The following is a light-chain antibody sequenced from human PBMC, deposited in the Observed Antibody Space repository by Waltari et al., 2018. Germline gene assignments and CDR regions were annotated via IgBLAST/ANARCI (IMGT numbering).Light chain of an antibody. Sequence: EIVLTQYPGTLSLSPGEGATPSCRASQSVSRSLAWYQQKPGQAPRLLIYDASTRATGIPDRFSGSGSGTDFSLTISRLEPEDFAVYYCQKYVSLPATFGQGTTVEIK. CDR1: QSVSRS. CDR2: DAS. J-gene: IGKJ1*01. CDR3: QKYVSLPAT. V-gene: IGKV3-20*01.